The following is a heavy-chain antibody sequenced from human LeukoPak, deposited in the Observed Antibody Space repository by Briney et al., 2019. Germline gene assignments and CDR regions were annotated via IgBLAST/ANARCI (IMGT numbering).Heavy chain of an antibody. CDR3: ARAQKKYYYDSSGYHSRDYFDY. V-gene: IGHV4-39*07. J-gene: IGHJ4*02. CDR1: GGSISSINYY. CDR2: IYYVGTT. Sequence: SETLSLTCTVSGGSISSINYYWGWIRQAPGRGLECIGNIYYVGTTYYNPSLKSRVTISVDTSKNQFSLKLSSVTAAGTAVYYCARAQKKYYYDSSGYHSRDYFDYWGQGTLVTVSS. D-gene: IGHD3-22*01.